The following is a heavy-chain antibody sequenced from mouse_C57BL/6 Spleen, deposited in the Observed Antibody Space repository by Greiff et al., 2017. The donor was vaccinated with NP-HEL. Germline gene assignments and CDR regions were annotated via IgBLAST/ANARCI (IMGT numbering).Heavy chain of an antibody. Sequence: EVQVVESGGGLVKPGGSLKLSCAASGFTFSSYAMSWVRQTPEKRLEWVATLSDGGSYTYYPDNVKGRFTISRDNAKNNLYLQMSHLKSEDTAMYYCARDPGREAYAMDYWGQGTSVTVSS. J-gene: IGHJ4*01. CDR2: LSDGGSYT. D-gene: IGHD4-1*01. CDR3: ARDPGREAYAMDY. CDR1: GFTFSSYA. V-gene: IGHV5-4*01.